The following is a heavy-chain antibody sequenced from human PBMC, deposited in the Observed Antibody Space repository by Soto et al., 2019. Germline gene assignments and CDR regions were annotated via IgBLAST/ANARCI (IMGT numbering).Heavy chain of an antibody. D-gene: IGHD3-10*01. V-gene: IGHV1-69*01. Sequence: VQLVQSGAEVKEPGSSVKVSCEASGGSFETFIMNWVRQTPGRGLEWMGGVVPILGTPTYAERFKGKVKSSATRSAGTTPMEVTRLRSEDSGTFYCARNGIYGSSRSGVDVWGQGTTVIVSS. CDR3: ARNGIYGSSRSGVDV. CDR2: VVPILGTP. CDR1: GGSFETFI. J-gene: IGHJ6*02.